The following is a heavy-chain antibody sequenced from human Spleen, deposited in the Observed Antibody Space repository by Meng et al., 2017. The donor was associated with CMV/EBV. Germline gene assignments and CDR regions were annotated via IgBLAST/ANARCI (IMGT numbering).Heavy chain of an antibody. J-gene: IGHJ4*02. Sequence: SETLSLTCGVSGYSISSGYYWGWIRQPPGKGLEWIGSVYQSGSTYHNPPLKSRVTISVDTSKNQFSLKLTSVTAADTAVYYCVRDDVGDGFDYWGQGTLVTVSS. CDR3: VRDDVGDGFDY. D-gene: IGHD1-26*01. CDR1: GYSISSGYY. CDR2: VYQSGST. V-gene: IGHV4-38-2*02.